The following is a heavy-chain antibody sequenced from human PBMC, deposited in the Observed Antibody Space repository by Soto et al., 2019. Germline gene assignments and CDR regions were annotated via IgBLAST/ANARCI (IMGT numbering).Heavy chain of an antibody. D-gene: IGHD2-2*01. J-gene: IGHJ6*02. V-gene: IGHV6-1*01. CDR1: GDSVSSNSAA. CDR3: ARVRYCSSTSCYSHYYGMDV. Sequence: SQTLSLTCAISGDSVSSNSAAWNWIRQSPSRGLEWLGRTYYRSKWYNDYAISVKSRITINPDTSKNQFSLQLNSVTPEDTAVYYCARVRYCSSTSCYSHYYGMDVWGQGTTVTVSS. CDR2: TYYRSKWYN.